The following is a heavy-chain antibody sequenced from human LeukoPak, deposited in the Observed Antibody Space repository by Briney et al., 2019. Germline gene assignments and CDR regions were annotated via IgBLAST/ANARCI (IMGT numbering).Heavy chain of an antibody. CDR2: ISSSSSYI. J-gene: IGHJ4*02. V-gene: IGHV3-21*01. CDR3: AREGTAAGIL. D-gene: IGHD6-13*01. Sequence: KAGGSRRLSCAASGFTFSSYSMNWVRQAPGKGLEWVSSISSSSSYIYYADSVKGRFTISRDNAKNSLYLQMNSLRAEDTAVYYCAREGTAAGILWGQGTLVTVSS. CDR1: GFTFSSYS.